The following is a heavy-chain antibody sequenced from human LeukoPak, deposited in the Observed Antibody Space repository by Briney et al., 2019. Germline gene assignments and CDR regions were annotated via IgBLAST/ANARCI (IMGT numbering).Heavy chain of an antibody. CDR1: GALISSGSYY. CDR2: IYTSGST. J-gene: IGHJ4*02. CDR3: YSALDWFNFDY. V-gene: IGHV4-61*02. Sequence: PSETLSLTCTVSGALISSGSYYWSWIRQPAGKGLEWIGRIYTSGSTNYNPSLKSRVTMSVDTSKNQFSLKLSSVTAADTAVYYCYSALDWFNFDYWGQGTLVTVSS. D-gene: IGHD3-9*01.